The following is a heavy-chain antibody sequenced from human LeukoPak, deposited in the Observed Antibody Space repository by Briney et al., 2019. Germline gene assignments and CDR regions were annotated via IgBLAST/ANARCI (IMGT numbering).Heavy chain of an antibody. D-gene: IGHD5-12*01. V-gene: IGHV3-21*01. CDR1: GFTFSSYS. J-gene: IGHJ4*02. CDR2: ISSNSSYI. Sequence: GGSLRLSCAASGFTFSSYSMNWVRQAPGKGLEWVSSISSNSSYIYYADSVKGRFTISRDNAKNSLYLQMNSLRAEDTAVYYCASGKDSGYDYVATVGYYFDYWGQGTLVTVSS. CDR3: ASGKDSGYDYVATVGYYFDY.